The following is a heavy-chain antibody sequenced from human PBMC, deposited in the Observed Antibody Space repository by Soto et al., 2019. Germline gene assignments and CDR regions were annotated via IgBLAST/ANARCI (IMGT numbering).Heavy chain of an antibody. CDR3: ARGSSLGLEY. CDR1: AYTFTDYY. J-gene: IGHJ4*02. V-gene: IGHV1-46*01. CDR2: INPSGGTT. D-gene: IGHD7-27*01. Sequence: ASGKVSFKACAYTFTDYYIHWLRQAPGQGLEWMGLINPSGGTTTYLQKFQGRVTVTRDTSTSTVYMDLSTLRSEDTAVYYCARGSSLGLEYWGQGTLVTGSS.